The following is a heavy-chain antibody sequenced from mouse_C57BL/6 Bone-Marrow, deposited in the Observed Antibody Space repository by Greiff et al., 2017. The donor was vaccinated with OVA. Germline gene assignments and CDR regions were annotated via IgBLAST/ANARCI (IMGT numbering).Heavy chain of an antibody. J-gene: IGHJ4*01. Sequence: VQLQQSGPVLVKPGPSVKLSCKASGFTFTGYYMHWVKQSHGKSLEWIGLVYPYDGGTSYNQKFKGKATLTVDTSSSSAYMELNSLTSEDSAVYYCARSLREDYFYYAMDYWGQGTSVTVSS. CDR2: VYPYDGGT. CDR3: ARSLREDYFYYAMDY. V-gene: IGHV1-36*01. D-gene: IGHD1-1*01. CDR1: GFTFTGYY.